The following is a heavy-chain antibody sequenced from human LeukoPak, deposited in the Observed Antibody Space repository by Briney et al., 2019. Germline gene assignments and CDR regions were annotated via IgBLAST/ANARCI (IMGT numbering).Heavy chain of an antibody. V-gene: IGHV1-46*01. Sequence: ASVKVSCKASGYTSSNYYMHWVRQAPGQGLEWMGIINPSGGSTSYEQKFQGRVTMTRDTSTSTVYMEMSSLTSEDTAVYYCARGLYANWFDPWGQGTLVTVSS. CDR2: INPSGGST. J-gene: IGHJ5*02. CDR3: ARGLYANWFDP. CDR1: GYTSSNYY. D-gene: IGHD3-16*01.